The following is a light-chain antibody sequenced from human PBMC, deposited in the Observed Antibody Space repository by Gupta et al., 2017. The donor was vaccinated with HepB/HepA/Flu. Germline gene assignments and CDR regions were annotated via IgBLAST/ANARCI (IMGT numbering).Light chain of an antibody. CDR3: QAWDSSTADLV. CDR2: QDT. CDR1: KLGDKY. J-gene: IGLJ2*01. Sequence: VXXXXGXTAXXXXSGDKLGDKYACWYQQKPGQSPVLVIYQDTKRPSGIPERFSGSNSGNTATLTITGTQAMDEADYYCQAWDSSTADLVFGGGTKLTVL. V-gene: IGLV3-1*01.